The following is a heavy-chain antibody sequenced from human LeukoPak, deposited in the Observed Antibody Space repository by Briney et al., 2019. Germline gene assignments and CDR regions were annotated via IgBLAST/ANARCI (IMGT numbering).Heavy chain of an antibody. J-gene: IGHJ4*02. D-gene: IGHD3-10*01. CDR2: INPTGGIT. CDR1: GYTFTGYY. CDR3: AKGPINRSATLLRGLIISD. V-gene: IGHV1-46*01. Sequence: GASVTVSCKASGYTFTGYYVHWVRQAPGQGLDWMGVINPTGGITNYAQKFQGRVTVALDTSTSTVYMELSSLRSADTAVYYCAKGPINRSATLLRGLIISDWGQGTMVTVSS.